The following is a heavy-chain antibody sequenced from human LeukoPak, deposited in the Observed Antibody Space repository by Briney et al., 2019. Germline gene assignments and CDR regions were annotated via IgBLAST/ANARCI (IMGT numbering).Heavy chain of an antibody. V-gene: IGHV3-48*03. CDR2: IGRSGSII. Sequence: GGSLRLSCAASGFTFSSYDINWVRQAPGKGLEWVAHIGRSGSIIYYADSVKGRFTVSRDNANNSVYLQMNSLRAEDTAGYYCARDPPDFGVDGWGQGTLVTVSS. J-gene: IGHJ4*02. CDR3: ARDPPDFGVDG. CDR1: GFTFSSYD. D-gene: IGHD3-10*01.